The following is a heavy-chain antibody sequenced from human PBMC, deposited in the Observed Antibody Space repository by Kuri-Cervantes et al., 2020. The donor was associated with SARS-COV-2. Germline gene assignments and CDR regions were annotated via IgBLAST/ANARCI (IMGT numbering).Heavy chain of an antibody. CDR3: ARGWGGYCSSTSCYYYYYGMDV. J-gene: IGHJ6*02. CDR2: IYYSGST. Sequence: LRLSCTVSGGSISSGDYYWSWIRQPPGKGLEWIGYIYYSGSTYYNPSLKSRVTISVDTSKNQFSLKLSCVTATDTAVYYCARGWGGYCSSTSCYYYYYGMDVWGQGTTVTVSS. V-gene: IGHV4-30-4*01. CDR1: GGSISSGDYY. D-gene: IGHD2-2*01.